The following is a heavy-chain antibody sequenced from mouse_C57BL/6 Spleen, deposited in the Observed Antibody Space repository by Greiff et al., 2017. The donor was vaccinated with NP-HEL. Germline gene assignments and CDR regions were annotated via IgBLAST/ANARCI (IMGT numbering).Heavy chain of an antibody. CDR2: ISSGGGYT. J-gene: IGHJ1*03. CDR1: GFTFSSYA. D-gene: IGHD1-1*01. Sequence: EVMLVESGEGLVKPGGSLKLSCAASGFTFSSYAMSWVRQTPEKSLEWVADISSGGGYTYYADTVKGRFTLSRDNARNTLYLQMSSLKSEDTAMYYCTREVVITRVGAKDFDVWGTGTTVTVSS. CDR3: TREVVITRVGAKDFDV. V-gene: IGHV5-9-1*02.